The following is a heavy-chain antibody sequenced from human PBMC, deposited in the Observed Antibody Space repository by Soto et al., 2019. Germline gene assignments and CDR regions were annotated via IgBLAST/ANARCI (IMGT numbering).Heavy chain of an antibody. CDR1: GGSFSGYY. D-gene: IGHD6-13*01. CDR3: ARGLAREQQRAINWFDP. V-gene: IGHV4-34*01. CDR2: INHSGST. J-gene: IGHJ5*02. Sequence: PSETLSLTCAVYGGSFSGYYWCWIRQPPEKGLEWIGEINHSGSTNYNPSLKSRVTISVDTSKNQFSLKLSSVTAADTAVYYCARGLAREQQRAINWFDPWGQGTLVTVSS.